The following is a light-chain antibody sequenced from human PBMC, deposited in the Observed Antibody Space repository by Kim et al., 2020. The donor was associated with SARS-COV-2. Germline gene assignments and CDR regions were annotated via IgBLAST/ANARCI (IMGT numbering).Light chain of an antibody. J-gene: IGKJ1*01. CDR1: QSVSSSY. CDR2: GAS. CDR3: QQYGSSPWT. Sequence: SPGERATLSCRADQSVSSSYLAWYQQKPGQAPRLLIYGASSRATGIPDRFSGSGSGTDFTLTISRLEPEGFAVYYCQQYGSSPWTFGQGTKVDIK. V-gene: IGKV3-20*01.